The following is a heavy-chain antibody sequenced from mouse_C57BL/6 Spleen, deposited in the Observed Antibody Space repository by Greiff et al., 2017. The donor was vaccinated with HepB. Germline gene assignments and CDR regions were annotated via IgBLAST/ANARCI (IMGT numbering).Heavy chain of an antibody. CDR1: GFTFSDYY. D-gene: IGHD1-1*01. V-gene: IGHV5-16*01. CDR2: INYDGSST. CDR3: AREGGSSYGYFDV. Sequence: EVMLVESEGGLVQPGSSMKLSCTASGFTFSDYYMAWVRQVPEKGLEWVANINYDGSSTYYLDSLKSRFIISRDNAKNILYLQMSSLKSEDTATYYCAREGGSSYGYFDVWGTGTTVTVSS. J-gene: IGHJ1*03.